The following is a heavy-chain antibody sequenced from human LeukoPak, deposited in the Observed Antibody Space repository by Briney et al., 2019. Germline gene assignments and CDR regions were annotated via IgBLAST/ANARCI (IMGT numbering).Heavy chain of an antibody. CDR2: ISGSGGST. J-gene: IGHJ4*02. V-gene: IGHV3-23*01. CDR3: AKDSRGYSGYELDY. D-gene: IGHD5-12*01. Sequence: SGGSLRLSCAASGFTFSSYAMSWVRQAPGKGLEWVSAISGSGGSTYYADSVKGRFTISRDNSKNTLYLQMNSLRAEDTAVYYCAKDSRGYSGYELDYWGQGTLVTVSS. CDR1: GFTFSSYA.